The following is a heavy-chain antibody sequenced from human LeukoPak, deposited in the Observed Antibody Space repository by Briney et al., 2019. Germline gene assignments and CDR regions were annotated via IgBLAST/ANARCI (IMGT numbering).Heavy chain of an antibody. V-gene: IGHV3-64*01. CDR1: GFTFSSYA. J-gene: IGHJ4*02. Sequence: GGSLRLSCAASGFTFSSYAMHWVRQAPGKGLEYVSAISSNGGSTYYANSVKGRFTISRDNSKNTLYLQMGSLRAEDMAVYYCARTQIRDIVTTAFDYWGQGTLVTVSS. CDR2: ISSNGGST. D-gene: IGHD5-12*01. CDR3: ARTQIRDIVTTAFDY.